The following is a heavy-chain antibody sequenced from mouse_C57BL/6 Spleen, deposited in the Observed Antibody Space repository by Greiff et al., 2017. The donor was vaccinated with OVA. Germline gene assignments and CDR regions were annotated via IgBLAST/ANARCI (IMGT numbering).Heavy chain of an antibody. D-gene: IGHD1-1*02. J-gene: IGHJ2*01. Sequence: EVKLVESGGGLVKPGGSLKLSCAASGFTFSDYGMHWVRQAPEKGLEWVAYISSGSSTTYYADTVKGRFTISRDNAKNTLFLQMTSLRSEDTAMYYGARRGGIYFDYWGQGTTLTVAS. CDR3: ARRGGIYFDY. V-gene: IGHV5-17*01. CDR2: ISSGSSTT. CDR1: GFTFSDYG.